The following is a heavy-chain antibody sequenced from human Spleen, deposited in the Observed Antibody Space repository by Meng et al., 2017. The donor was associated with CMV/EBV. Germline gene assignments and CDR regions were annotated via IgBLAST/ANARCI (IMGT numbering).Heavy chain of an antibody. V-gene: IGHV3-48*03. CDR2: ISRNGSSI. CDR3: ARETVVVVFDAFDI. CDR1: GFTFSSYE. J-gene: IGHJ3*02. Sequence: SLKISCAASGFTFSSYEMNWVRQAPGKGLEWVSYISRNGSSIYYADSVKGRFTISRDNAKNSVYLQMNSLRAEDTAVYYCARETVVVVFDAFDIWGQGTMVTVSS. D-gene: IGHD2-2*01.